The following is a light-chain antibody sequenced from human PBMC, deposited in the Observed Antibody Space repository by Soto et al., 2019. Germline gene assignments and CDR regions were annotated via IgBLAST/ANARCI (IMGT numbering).Light chain of an antibody. CDR1: SSNVGHNS. J-gene: IGLJ1*01. CDR3: GAWDDRLTVYV. CDR2: DNH. Sequence: QCVLTQPPSVSAGPGQEVTISCSGSSSNVGHNSVSWYQQLPGTAPKLLIYDNHERPSGIPARFSGSQSGTSATLGISGLQTGDEADYYCGAWDDRLTVYVFGCGTKVIVL. V-gene: IGLV1-51*01.